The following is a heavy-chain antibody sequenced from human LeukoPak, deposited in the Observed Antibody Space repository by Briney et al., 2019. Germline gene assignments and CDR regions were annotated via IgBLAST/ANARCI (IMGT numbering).Heavy chain of an antibody. Sequence: HPGGSLRLSCAASGFTVSSNYMSWVRQAPGKGLEWVSVIYSGGSTYYADSVKGRFTISRDDSKNTLYLQMNSLRAEDTSVYYCAEDQKLQPFHYWGQGTLVTVSS. CDR2: IYSGGST. CDR1: GFTVSSNY. CDR3: AEDQKLQPFHY. V-gene: IGHV3-53*05. J-gene: IGHJ4*02. D-gene: IGHD2-15*01.